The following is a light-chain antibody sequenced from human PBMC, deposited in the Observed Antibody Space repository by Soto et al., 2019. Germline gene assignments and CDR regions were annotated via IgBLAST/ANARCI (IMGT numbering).Light chain of an antibody. CDR3: QQYVSSPRT. J-gene: IGKJ1*01. CDR2: GAS. CDR1: QTVYNGF. Sequence: ENVLTQSPGTLSLSPGERATLSCRASQTVYNGFLAWYQQKPDQAPRLLIYGASSRATGIPDRCSGSRSGRDFTLTISNLEPEDFAVDYCQQYVSSPRTFGQGTKVEI. V-gene: IGKV3-20*01.